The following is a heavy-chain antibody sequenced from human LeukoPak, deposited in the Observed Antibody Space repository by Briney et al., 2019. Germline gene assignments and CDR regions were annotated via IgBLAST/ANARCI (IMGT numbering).Heavy chain of an antibody. CDR3: ARDCYDSSGSGDYYYYYGMDV. V-gene: IGHV3-23*01. J-gene: IGHJ6*02. D-gene: IGHD3-22*01. Sequence: GGSLRLSCAVSGFTFSSYAMSWVRQAPGKGLEWVSGITISGGNTDYADSVKGRFTISRDNSKNTLYLQMDNLRAEDTAVYYCARDCYDSSGSGDYYYYYGMDVWGQGTTVTVSS. CDR2: ITISGGNT. CDR1: GFTFSSYA.